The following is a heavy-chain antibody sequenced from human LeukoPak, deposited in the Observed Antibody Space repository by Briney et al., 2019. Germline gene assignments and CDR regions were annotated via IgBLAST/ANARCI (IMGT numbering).Heavy chain of an antibody. V-gene: IGHV3-21*01. CDR2: ISSSSSYI. Sequence: GGSLRLSCAASGFTFSSYSMNWVRQAPGKGLEWVSSISSSSSYIYYADSVKSRFTISRDNAKNSLYLQMNSLRAEDTAVYYCARVRIQLYDAFDIWGQGTIVTVSS. D-gene: IGHD5-18*01. CDR3: ARVRIQLYDAFDI. J-gene: IGHJ3*02. CDR1: GFTFSSYS.